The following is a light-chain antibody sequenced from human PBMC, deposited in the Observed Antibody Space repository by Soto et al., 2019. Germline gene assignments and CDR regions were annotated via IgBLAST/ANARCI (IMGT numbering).Light chain of an antibody. CDR1: SGHSSNA. V-gene: IGLV4-69*01. CDR2: LNSDGSH. Sequence: QPVLTQSPSASASLGASVKLTCTLSSGHSSNAIAWHQQQPEKGPRYLMKLNSDGSHSKGDGIPDRFSGSSSGAERYLTISSLQSEDEADYYCQTWGTGIHYVFGTGTKLTVL. CDR3: QTWGTGIHYV. J-gene: IGLJ1*01.